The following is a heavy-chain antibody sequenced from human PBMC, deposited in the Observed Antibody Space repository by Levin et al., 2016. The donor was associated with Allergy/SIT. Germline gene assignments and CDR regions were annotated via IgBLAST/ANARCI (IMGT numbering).Heavy chain of an antibody. CDR2: INPNTGGT. Sequence: ASVKVSCKASGYTFIDHYLHWVRQAPGQGLEWVGWINPNTGGTHYAQKFQGRVTMTRDTSISTAYMDLSRLRSDDTAVYFCARMLAAAATYYYYGMDVWGQGTTATVSS. CDR1: GYTFIDHY. D-gene: IGHD6-13*01. V-gene: IGHV1-2*02. CDR3: ARMLAAAATYYYYGMDV. J-gene: IGHJ6*02.